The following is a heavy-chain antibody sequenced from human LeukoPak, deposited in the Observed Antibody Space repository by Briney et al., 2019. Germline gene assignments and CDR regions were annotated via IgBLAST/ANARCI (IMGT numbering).Heavy chain of an antibody. V-gene: IGHV3-30*02. CDR3: AREGIGYCSSTSCYKGGGLDY. J-gene: IGHJ4*02. Sequence: GGSLRLSCAASGFTFSSYGMHWVRQAPGKGLEWVAFIRYDGSNKYYADSVKGRFTISRDNSKNTLYLQMNSLRAEDTAVYYCAREGIGYCSSTSCYKGGGLDYWGQGTLVTVSS. CDR2: IRYDGSNK. CDR1: GFTFSSYG. D-gene: IGHD2-2*02.